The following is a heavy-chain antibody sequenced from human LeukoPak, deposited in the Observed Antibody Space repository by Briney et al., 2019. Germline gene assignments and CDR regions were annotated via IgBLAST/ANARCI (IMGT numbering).Heavy chain of an antibody. V-gene: IGHV4-4*07. J-gene: IGHJ4*02. CDR2: IYTSGST. CDR1: GGSVSSYY. Sequence: SETLSLTCTVSGGSVSSYYWSWIRQPAGKGLEWIGRIYTSGSTNYNPSLKSRVTMSVDTSKNQFSLKLSSVTAADTAVYYCARSSPAVRDFDYWGQGTLVTVSS. D-gene: IGHD1-1*01. CDR3: ARSSPAVRDFDY.